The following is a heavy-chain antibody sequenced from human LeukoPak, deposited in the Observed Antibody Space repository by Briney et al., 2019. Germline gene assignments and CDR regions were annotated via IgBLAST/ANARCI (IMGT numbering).Heavy chain of an antibody. D-gene: IGHD2-2*01. V-gene: IGHV4-39*01. CDR3: ARHRENCSSTSCYRVRITSYYYGMDV. J-gene: IGHJ6*02. Sequence: SETLSLTCTVSGGSISSSSYSWGWIRQPPGKGLEWIGSIYYSGSTYYNPSLKSRVTISVDTSKNQFSLKLSSVTAADTAVYYCARHRENCSSTSCYRVRITSYYYGMDVWGQGTTVTVSS. CDR1: GGSISSSSYS. CDR2: IYYSGST.